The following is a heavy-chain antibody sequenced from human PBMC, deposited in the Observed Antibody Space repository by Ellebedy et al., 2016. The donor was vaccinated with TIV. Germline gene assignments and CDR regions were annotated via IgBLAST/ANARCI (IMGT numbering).Heavy chain of an antibody. Sequence: MPSETLSLTCTVSGGSISSGGYYWSWIRQHPGKGLEWIGYIYYSGSTYYNPSLKSRVTISVDTSKNQFSLKLSSVTPADTAVYYCARVDPGDHSSPKDVDVWGQGTTVTVSS. D-gene: IGHD6-13*01. V-gene: IGHV4-31*03. CDR2: IYYSGST. CDR1: GGSISSGGYY. CDR3: ARVDPGDHSSPKDVDV. J-gene: IGHJ6*02.